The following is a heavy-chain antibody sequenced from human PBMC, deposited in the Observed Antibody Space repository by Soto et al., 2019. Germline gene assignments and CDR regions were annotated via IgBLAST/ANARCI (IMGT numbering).Heavy chain of an antibody. Sequence: GGSLRLSCAASGFTFSSYGMHWVRQAPGKGLEWVAVIWYDGSNKYYADSVKGRFTISRANSKNTLYLQMNSLRAEDTAVYYCARYYCGNDCYTYYFDYWGQGTLVTVSS. D-gene: IGHD2-21*02. CDR3: ARYYCGNDCYTYYFDY. CDR1: GFTFSSYG. J-gene: IGHJ4*02. V-gene: IGHV3-33*01. CDR2: IWYDGSNK.